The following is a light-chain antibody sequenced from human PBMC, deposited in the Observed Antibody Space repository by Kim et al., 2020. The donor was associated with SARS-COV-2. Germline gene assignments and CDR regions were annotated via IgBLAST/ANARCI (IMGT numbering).Light chain of an antibody. V-gene: IGKV1-39*01. CDR2: AAS. CDR1: QNINNY. J-gene: IGKJ2*01. CDR3: QQSYSIPYT. Sequence: DIQMTQSPSSLSASVGDRVTITCRASQNINNYLNWYQQKPGKAPKFLIYAASSLQSGVPSRFSGSGSGPDFSLPISSLQPEDFATYYCQQSYSIPYTFGQGTKLEI.